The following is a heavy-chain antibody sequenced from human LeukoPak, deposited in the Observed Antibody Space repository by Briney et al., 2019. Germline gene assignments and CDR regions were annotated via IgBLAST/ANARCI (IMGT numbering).Heavy chain of an antibody. CDR2: ISWDASTT. Sequence: GGSLRLSCAASGFTFDDYTMHWVRQAPGQGLEYVSLISWDASTTYYADSVKGRFTISRDNAKNSLYLQMNSLRAEDTAVYYCAELGITMIGGVWGKGTTVTISS. CDR3: AELGITMIGGV. D-gene: IGHD3-10*02. J-gene: IGHJ6*04. CDR1: GFTFDDYT. V-gene: IGHV3-43*01.